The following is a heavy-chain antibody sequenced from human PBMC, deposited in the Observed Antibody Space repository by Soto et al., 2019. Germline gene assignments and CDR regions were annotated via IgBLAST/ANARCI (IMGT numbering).Heavy chain of an antibody. CDR3: AREGNWNGFDY. D-gene: IGHD1-20*01. Sequence: SETLSLTCTVSGGSISSGGYYWSWIRQHPGKGLEWIGYIYYSGSTYYNPSLKSRVTISVDTSKNQFSLKLSSVTAADTALYYCAREGNWNGFDYWGQGTLVTVSS. CDR1: GGSISSGGYY. CDR2: IYYSGST. J-gene: IGHJ4*02. V-gene: IGHV4-31*03.